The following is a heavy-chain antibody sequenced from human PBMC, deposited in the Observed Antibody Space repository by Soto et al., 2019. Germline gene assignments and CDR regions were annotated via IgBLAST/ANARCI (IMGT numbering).Heavy chain of an antibody. CDR3: ARTYGSGSYYPLNWFDP. V-gene: IGHV2-70*01. CDR2: IDWDDDK. J-gene: IGHJ5*02. Sequence: SGPTLVNPTHTLTLTCTFSGFSLSTRGVCVSWIRQPPGKALEWLALIDWDDDKYYSTSLKTRLTISKDTSKNQVVLTMTNMDPVDTATYYCARTYGSGSYYPLNWFDPWGQGPWSPSPQ. D-gene: IGHD3-10*01. CDR1: GFSLSTRGVC.